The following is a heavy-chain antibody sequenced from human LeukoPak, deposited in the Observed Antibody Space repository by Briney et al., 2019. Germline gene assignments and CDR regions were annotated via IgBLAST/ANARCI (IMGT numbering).Heavy chain of an antibody. Sequence: GASVKVSCKVSGYTLTELSMHWVRQAPGKGLEWMGGFDPEDGETIYAQKFQGRVTITADESTSTAYMELSSLRSEDTAVYYCARDPVTHPPYYYYYGMDVWGQGTTVTVSS. V-gene: IGHV1-24*01. D-gene: IGHD4-11*01. CDR1: GYTLTELS. CDR3: ARDPVTHPPYYYYYGMDV. CDR2: FDPEDGET. J-gene: IGHJ6*02.